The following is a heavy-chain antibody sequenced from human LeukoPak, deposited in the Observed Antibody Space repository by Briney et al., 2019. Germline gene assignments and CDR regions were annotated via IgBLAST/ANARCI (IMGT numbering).Heavy chain of an antibody. D-gene: IGHD6-19*01. J-gene: IGHJ4*02. CDR1: GFTFSSYA. V-gene: IGHV3-23*01. CDR2: ISGSGGST. Sequence: GGSLRLSCAASGFTFSSYAMSWVRQAPGKGLEWVSAISGSGGSTYYADSVKGRFTISRDNSKNTLYLQMNSLRAEDTAVYYCARVAVADPTPQPDFDYWGQGTLVTVSS. CDR3: ARVAVADPTPQPDFDY.